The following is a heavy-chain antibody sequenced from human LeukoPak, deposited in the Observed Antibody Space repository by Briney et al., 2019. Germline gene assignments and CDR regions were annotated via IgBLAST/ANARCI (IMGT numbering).Heavy chain of an antibody. J-gene: IGHJ3*02. CDR2: ISSSSSYI. D-gene: IGHD5-12*01. CDR3: ARTGGSNANFDI. Sequence: ESLRLSCAASGFTFSSYSMNWVRQAPGKGLGWVSSISSSSSYIYYADSVKGRFTISRDNAKNSLYLQMNSLRAEDTAVYYCARTGGSNANFDIWGQGTMVTVSS. CDR1: GFTFSSYS. V-gene: IGHV3-21*01.